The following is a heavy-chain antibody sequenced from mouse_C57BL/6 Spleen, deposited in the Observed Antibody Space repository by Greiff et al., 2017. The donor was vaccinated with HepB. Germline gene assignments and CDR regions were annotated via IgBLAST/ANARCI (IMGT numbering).Heavy chain of an antibody. D-gene: IGHD3-2*02. V-gene: IGHV1-80*01. CDR3: ASRDSSGYLAWFAY. CDR1: GYAFSSYW. Sequence: VQLQQSGAELVKPGASVKISCKASGYAFSSYWMNWVKQRPGKGLEWIGQIYPGDGDTNYNGKFKGKATLTADKSSSTAYMQLSSLTSEDSAVYFCASRDSSGYLAWFAYWGQGTLVTVSA. CDR2: IYPGDGDT. J-gene: IGHJ3*01.